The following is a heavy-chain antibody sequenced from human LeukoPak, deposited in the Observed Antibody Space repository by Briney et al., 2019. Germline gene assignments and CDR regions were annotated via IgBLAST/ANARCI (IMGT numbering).Heavy chain of an antibody. V-gene: IGHV3-20*04. D-gene: IGHD2-21*02. Sequence: PGGSLRLSCAASGFTFSSYSMNWVRQAPGKGLEWVSSINWNCGNTNYADSVEGRFTISRDNAENSLYLQMNSLSVEDTAFYYCARAQIAVVTATGPLDYWGQGIQVTVSS. CDR1: GFTFSSYS. CDR2: INWNCGNT. J-gene: IGHJ4*02. CDR3: ARAQIAVVTATGPLDY.